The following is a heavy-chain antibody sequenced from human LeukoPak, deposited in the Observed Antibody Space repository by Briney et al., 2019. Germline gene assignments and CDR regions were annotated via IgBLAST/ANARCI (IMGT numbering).Heavy chain of an antibody. J-gene: IGHJ6*03. CDR3: ARHAHYSYYMDV. Sequence: SETLSLTFTVLGGSIPSRSHYWGWVRHPPGNGLEWIGSIYYSGSTYYNPSLKSRLTISLDTPKNQFSLNLSSVTAADTAVYYCARHAHYSYYMDVWGKGTTVTVSS. V-gene: IGHV4-39*01. CDR1: GGSIPSRSHY. CDR2: IYYSGST.